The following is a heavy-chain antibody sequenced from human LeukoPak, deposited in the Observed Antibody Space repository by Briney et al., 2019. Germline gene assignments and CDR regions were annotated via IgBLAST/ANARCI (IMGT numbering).Heavy chain of an antibody. Sequence: GRSLRLSCAASGFTFDDYAMHWVRQAPGKGLGWVSGISWNSGSIGYADSVKGRFTISRDNAKNSLYLQMNSLRAEDTALYYCAKDIKVGYSSGWYYDAFDIWGQGTMVTVSS. CDR2: ISWNSGSI. CDR1: GFTFDDYA. V-gene: IGHV3-9*01. D-gene: IGHD6-19*01. CDR3: AKDIKVGYSSGWYYDAFDI. J-gene: IGHJ3*02.